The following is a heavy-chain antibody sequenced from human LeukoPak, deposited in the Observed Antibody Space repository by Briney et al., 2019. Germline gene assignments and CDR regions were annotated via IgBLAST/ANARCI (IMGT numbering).Heavy chain of an antibody. V-gene: IGHV3-23*01. Sequence: GGSLRLSCAASGFTFSSFAMSWVRQAPGKGLEWVSAVSGSGGSTYYADSVKGRFTISRDNSKNTLYLQMNSLRAEDTAVYYCAKGTDTYSGSFDWGQGTLVTVSS. D-gene: IGHD1-26*01. CDR1: GFTFSSFA. J-gene: IGHJ4*02. CDR3: AKGTDTYSGSFD. CDR2: VSGSGGST.